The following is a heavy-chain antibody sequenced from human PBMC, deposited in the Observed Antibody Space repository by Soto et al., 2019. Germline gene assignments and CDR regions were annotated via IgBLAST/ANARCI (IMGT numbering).Heavy chain of an antibody. Sequence: GPTLVNPTQTLTLTCTFSGFSLSTSGVGVGWIRQPPGKALEWLALIYWDDDKRYSPSLKRRLTITKDTSKNQVVLTMTNMDPVDTATYYCAHSGGDYDFWSGYTKHNWFDPWGQGTLVTVSS. CDR1: GFSLSTSGVG. D-gene: IGHD3-3*01. V-gene: IGHV2-5*02. CDR3: AHSGGDYDFWSGYTKHNWFDP. CDR2: IYWDDDK. J-gene: IGHJ5*02.